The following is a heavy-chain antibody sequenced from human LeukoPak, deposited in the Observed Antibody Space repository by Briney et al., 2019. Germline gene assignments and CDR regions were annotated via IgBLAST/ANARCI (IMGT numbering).Heavy chain of an antibody. D-gene: IGHD3-22*01. CDR3: ASRHYYDSSGYYARRNDAFDI. Sequence: SVKVSCKASGGTFSSYAISWVRQAPGQGLEWMGRIIPIFGIANYAHKFQGRVTITADKSTSTAYMELSSLRSEDTAVYYCASRHYYDSSGYYARRNDAFDIWGQGTMVTVSS. V-gene: IGHV1-69*04. CDR1: GGTFSSYA. J-gene: IGHJ3*02. CDR2: IIPIFGIA.